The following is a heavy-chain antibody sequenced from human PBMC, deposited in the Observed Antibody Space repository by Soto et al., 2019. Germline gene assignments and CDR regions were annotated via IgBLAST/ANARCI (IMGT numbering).Heavy chain of an antibody. D-gene: IGHD1-26*01. CDR3: ARDSELLGRSYWYFDL. V-gene: IGHV4-4*07. CDR1: GVSISSYY. Sequence: QVQIQESGPGMVKPSETLSLMCSVTGVSISSYYWSWIRQPAGKGLEWIGRIYTSGSTNYNPSLTSRVTMSVHTSKNQVFLKLNSLTAADTAVYYCARDSELLGRSYWYFDLWGRGTLVTVSS. CDR2: IYTSGST. J-gene: IGHJ2*01.